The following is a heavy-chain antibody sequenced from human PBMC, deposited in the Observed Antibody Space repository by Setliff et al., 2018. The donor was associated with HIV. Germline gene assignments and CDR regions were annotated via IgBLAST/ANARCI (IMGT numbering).Heavy chain of an antibody. J-gene: IGHJ6*03. CDR2: VYTSGNT. Sequence: SETLSLTCTVSSDSIRFYYWGWIRQPAGKGLEWIGRVYTSGNTNYNPSLKSRVTISVDTSKNLFSLRLSSVTAADTAVYYCARDKGYYYMDVWGKGITVTVSS. CDR3: ARDKGYYYMDV. CDR1: SDSIRFYY. V-gene: IGHV4-4*07.